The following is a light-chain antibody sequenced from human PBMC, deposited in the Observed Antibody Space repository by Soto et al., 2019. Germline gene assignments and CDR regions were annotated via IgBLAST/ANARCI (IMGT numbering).Light chain of an antibody. CDR1: SSDVGGYSY. CDR2: EVT. V-gene: IGLV2-8*01. CDR3: SSYAGSNNFV. J-gene: IGLJ1*01. Sequence: QSVLTQPPSASGSPGQSVTISCTGTSSDVGGYSYVSWYQQHPGKAPKLMIYEVTKRPSGVPDRFSASKSGNTASLTVSGLQAEDEADYYCSSYAGSNNFVFGTGTKVTV.